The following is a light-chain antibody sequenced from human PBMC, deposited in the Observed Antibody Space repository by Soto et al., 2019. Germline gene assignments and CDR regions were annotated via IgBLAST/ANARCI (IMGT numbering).Light chain of an antibody. CDR2: EVT. CDR1: SSDVGTYNY. V-gene: IGLV2-8*01. CDR3: TSYAGINNLGV. J-gene: IGLJ3*02. Sequence: QSALTQPPSASGSPGQSVTISCTGTSSDVGTYNYVSWYQQHPGKAPKLMIYEVTKWPSGVPDRFSGSKSGNTASLTVSGLQAEDEADYYCTSYAGINNLGVFGGGTKLTVL.